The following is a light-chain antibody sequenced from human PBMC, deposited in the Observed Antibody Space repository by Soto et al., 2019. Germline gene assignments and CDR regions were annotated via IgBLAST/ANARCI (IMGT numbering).Light chain of an antibody. CDR2: AAS. J-gene: IGKJ1*01. Sequence: DIQMTQSPSSLSASVGDRVTITCRASQSISNYLNWSQQKPGKAPKLLMYAASSLQSGVPSRFGGSGSGTDFTLTISSLQPEDFATYYCQQSYSTPRTFGQGTKVEIK. V-gene: IGKV1-39*01. CDR3: QQSYSTPRT. CDR1: QSISNY.